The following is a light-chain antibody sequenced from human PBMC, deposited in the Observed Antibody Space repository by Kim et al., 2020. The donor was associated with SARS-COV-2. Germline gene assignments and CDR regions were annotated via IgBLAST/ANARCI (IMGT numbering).Light chain of an antibody. CDR1: QDISNY. CDR2: AAS. CDR3: LQHHSYPLA. Sequence: DIQMTQSPSAMSASVGDRVTITCRASQDISNYLAWFQQKPGNAPKRLIYAASSLQSGVPSRFSGSRSGTEFTLTISSLQPEDFATYYCLQHHSYPLAFGGGTKLEI. V-gene: IGKV1-17*03. J-gene: IGKJ4*01.